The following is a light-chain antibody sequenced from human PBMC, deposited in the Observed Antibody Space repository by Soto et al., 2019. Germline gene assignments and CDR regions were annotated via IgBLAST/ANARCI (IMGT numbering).Light chain of an antibody. Sequence: QSALTQPPSASGSPGQSVTISCTGTSSDVGAHNFVSWHQQHPGKAPQLMVYEVSKRPSGVPDRFSGSKSGNTASLPVSGLQAEDEADYYCSSYAGSNNYVFGTGTKVTVL. J-gene: IGLJ1*01. CDR2: EVS. CDR1: SSDVGAHNF. V-gene: IGLV2-8*01. CDR3: SSYAGSNNYV.